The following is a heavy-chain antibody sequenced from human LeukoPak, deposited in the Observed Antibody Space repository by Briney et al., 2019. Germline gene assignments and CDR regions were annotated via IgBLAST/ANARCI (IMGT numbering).Heavy chain of an antibody. J-gene: IGHJ4*02. CDR1: GFTFSSYA. CDR3: ARFGGSGGRYYYFDY. D-gene: IGHD2-15*01. V-gene: IGHV3-33*08. Sequence: GGSLRLSCVVSGFTFSSYAMSWVRQAPGKGLEWVAVIWYDGSNKYYADSVKGRFTISRDNSKNTLYLQMNSLRAEDTAVYYRARFGGSGGRYYYFDYWGQGTLVTVSS. CDR2: IWYDGSNK.